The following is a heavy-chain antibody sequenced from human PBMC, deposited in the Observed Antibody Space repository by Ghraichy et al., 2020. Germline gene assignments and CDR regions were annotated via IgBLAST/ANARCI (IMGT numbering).Heavy chain of an antibody. V-gene: IGHV3-30*04. CDR2: ISHDGSTQ. Sequence: GGSLRLSCAASGFTFSSCAMHWVRQAPGKGLEWVAVISHDGSTQLYADSVKGRFTISRDNSNNTLYLQMNSLRADDTAVYYAVGSGTKPLGWWGQGALVTVSS. J-gene: IGHJ4*02. CDR3: VGSGTKPLGW. D-gene: IGHD3-10*01. CDR1: GFTFSSCA.